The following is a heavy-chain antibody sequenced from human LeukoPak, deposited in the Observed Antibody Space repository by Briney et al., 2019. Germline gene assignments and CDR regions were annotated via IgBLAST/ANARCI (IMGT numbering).Heavy chain of an antibody. V-gene: IGHV3-23*01. CDR1: GFTFSNSG. Sequence: GGSLRLSCAASGFTFSNSGMSWVRQAPGKGLEWVSSITGSGASTYYADSVKGRFTISRDNSKNTLYLQMNSLKAEDTALYYCATRAPYYFDNWGQGTLVTVSS. D-gene: IGHD3-16*01. CDR3: ATRAPYYFDN. CDR2: ITGSGAST. J-gene: IGHJ4*02.